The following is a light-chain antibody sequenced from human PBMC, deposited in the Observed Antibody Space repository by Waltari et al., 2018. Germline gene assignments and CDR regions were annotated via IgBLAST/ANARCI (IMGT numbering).Light chain of an antibody. CDR2: DAS. V-gene: IGKV3D-11*02. Sequence: VLLTPSPPTLSLSPGQTAPIPCRASETVRRFFAWYQPKPGHPPRLLIYDASTRAPGVPARFSGSGFGTDFTLTIDSLEPDDFAVYYCQQRRNWHLTFGGGTRVE. CDR1: ETVRRF. J-gene: IGKJ4*01. CDR3: QQRRNWHLT.